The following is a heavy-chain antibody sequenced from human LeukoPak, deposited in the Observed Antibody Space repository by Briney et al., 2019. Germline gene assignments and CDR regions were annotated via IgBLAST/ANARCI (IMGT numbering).Heavy chain of an antibody. V-gene: IGHV1-69*13. CDR1: GYTFTSYG. J-gene: IGHJ4*02. D-gene: IGHD3-16*02. Sequence: SVKVSCKASGYTFTSYGISWVRQAPGQGLEWMGGIIPIFGTANYAQKFQGRVTLTADESTSTAYKELSSLRSEDTALYYCVYDYVWGSYRYTSSYWGQGTLVTVSS. CDR2: IIPIFGTA. CDR3: VYDYVWGSYRYTSSY.